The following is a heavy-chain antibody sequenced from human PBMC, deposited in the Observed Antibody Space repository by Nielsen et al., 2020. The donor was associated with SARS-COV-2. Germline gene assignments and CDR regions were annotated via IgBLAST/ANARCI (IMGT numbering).Heavy chain of an antibody. CDR2: TNTHTGNP. J-gene: IGHJ4*02. V-gene: IGHV7-4-1*02. D-gene: IGHD5-24*01. Sequence: ASVKVSCNASGYTFTTYAINWVRQAPGQGLEWMGWTNTHTGNPTNAQGFTGRFVFSLDTSVSTAYLQISSLRAEDTAVYYCARDRGDGYNSGVDYWGQGTLVTVSS. CDR3: ARDRGDGYNSGVDY. CDR1: GYTFTTYA.